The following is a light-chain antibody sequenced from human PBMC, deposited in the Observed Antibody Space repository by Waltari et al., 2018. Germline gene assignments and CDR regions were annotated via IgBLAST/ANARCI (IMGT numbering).Light chain of an antibody. V-gene: IGLV4-69*01. CDR3: QTGGHGTWV. Sequence: QLVLTQSPSASASLGASVTLTCTLSSGHSSNIVAWHQQKPEKGPRYLMKVNSDGSHTKGDEIPDRFAGSSSGSERYLTISSLQSEDEADYYCQTGGHGTWVFGGGTKLTVV. J-gene: IGLJ3*02. CDR2: VNSDGSH. CDR1: SGHSSNI.